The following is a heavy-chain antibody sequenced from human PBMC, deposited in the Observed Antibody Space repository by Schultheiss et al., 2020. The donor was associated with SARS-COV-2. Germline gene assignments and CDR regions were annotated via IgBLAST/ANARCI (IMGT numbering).Heavy chain of an antibody. CDR3: AKAKHTSSAYYYYGMDV. V-gene: IGHV3-48*03. J-gene: IGHJ6*02. CDR2: ISSSGSTI. D-gene: IGHD6-19*01. Sequence: GGSLRLSCAATGFTFSSYEMNWVRQAPGKGLEWVSYISSSGSTIYYADSVKGRFTISRDNAKNSLYLQMNSLRAEDTAVYYCAKAKHTSSAYYYYGMDVWGQGTTVTVSS. CDR1: GFTFSSYE.